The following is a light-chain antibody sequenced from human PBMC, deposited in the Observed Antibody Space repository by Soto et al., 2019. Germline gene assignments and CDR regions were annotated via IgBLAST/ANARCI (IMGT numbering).Light chain of an antibody. Sequence: IQMTQSPSSLSASVGDSVTITCRASQGIGEDLGWYQQKPGKAPRRLIYAASSLQGGVPSRFSGSGSGPDFTLTISSLQPEDFATYYCQQSYSAPQTFGQGTKVDI. J-gene: IGKJ1*01. CDR1: QGIGED. CDR3: QQSYSAPQT. CDR2: AAS. V-gene: IGKV1-39*01.